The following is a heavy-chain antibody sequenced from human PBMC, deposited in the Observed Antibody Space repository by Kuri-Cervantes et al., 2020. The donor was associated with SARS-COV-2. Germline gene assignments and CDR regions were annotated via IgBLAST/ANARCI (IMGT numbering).Heavy chain of an antibody. CDR1: GDSVPSNSAG. CDR3: ARVTTGTLDH. V-gene: IGHV6-1*01. Sequence: SETLSLTCAISGDSVPSNSAGWNWIRQSPSRGLEWLGRTYYRSKWYHDYAVSVKSRIIINPDTSKNQFSLQLSSVTPEDTAVYYCARVTTGTLDHWGQGTLVTVSS. D-gene: IGHD1-1*01. CDR2: TYYRSKWYH. J-gene: IGHJ4*02.